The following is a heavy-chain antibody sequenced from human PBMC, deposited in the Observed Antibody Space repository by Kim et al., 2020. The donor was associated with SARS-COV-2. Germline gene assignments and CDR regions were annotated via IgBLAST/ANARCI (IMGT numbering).Heavy chain of an antibody. J-gene: IGHJ3*02. Sequence: YTDPVKDQLTVSRENSKNTHDMQMNRRRAEDTAVYYCARDHSSSHDAFDIWGQGTMVTVSS. D-gene: IGHD6-13*01. CDR3: ARDHSSSHDAFDI. V-gene: IGHV3-33*01.